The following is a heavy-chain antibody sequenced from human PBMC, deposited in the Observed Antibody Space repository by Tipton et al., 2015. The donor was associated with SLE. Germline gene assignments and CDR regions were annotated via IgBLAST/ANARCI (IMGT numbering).Heavy chain of an antibody. D-gene: IGHD6-19*01. Sequence: TLSLTCTVSGVSISIATYYWSWIRQPAGKGLEWIGRIYSPGSTNYNPSLKSRVTISIDTSKNQFSLKLSSVTAADTAVYYCARRLPVAGQYWYFDLWGRGTLVTVSS. J-gene: IGHJ2*01. V-gene: IGHV4-61*02. CDR1: GVSISIATYY. CDR2: IYSPGST. CDR3: ARRLPVAGQYWYFDL.